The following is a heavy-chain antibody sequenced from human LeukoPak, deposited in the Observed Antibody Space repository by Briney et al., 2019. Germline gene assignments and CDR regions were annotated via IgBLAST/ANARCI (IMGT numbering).Heavy chain of an antibody. CDR2: IIAANGKT. D-gene: IGHD5/OR15-5a*01. CDR3: ARSKDFPFFDA. Sequence: ASVKVSCKASRDTFISYAIYWVRQAPGQRLEWMAWIIAANGKTKYSRKFQSRVSITTDTSARTAYMELRSLGSEDTAIYYCARSKDFPFFDAWGQGTLVTVFS. J-gene: IGHJ4*02. CDR1: RDTFISYA. V-gene: IGHV1-3*01.